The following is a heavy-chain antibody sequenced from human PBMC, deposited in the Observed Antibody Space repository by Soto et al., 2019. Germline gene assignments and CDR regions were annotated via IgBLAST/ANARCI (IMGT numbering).Heavy chain of an antibody. D-gene: IGHD5-12*01. V-gene: IGHV3-21*01. Sequence: PGGSLRLSCAASGFTFSSYSMNWVRQAPGKGLEWVSSISSSSSYIYYADSVKGRFTISRDNAKNSLYLQMNSLRAEDTAVYYCARDGAATIRSNWFDPWGQGTLVTVSS. CDR3: ARDGAATIRSNWFDP. CDR1: GFTFSSYS. J-gene: IGHJ5*02. CDR2: ISSSSSYI.